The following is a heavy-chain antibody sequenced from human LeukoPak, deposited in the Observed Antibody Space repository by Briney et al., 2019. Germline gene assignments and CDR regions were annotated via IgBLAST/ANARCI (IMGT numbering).Heavy chain of an antibody. CDR2: INEDGSNK. Sequence: GGSLRLSCTASGFSFSNHYMRWIRQAPGKGLEWVANINEDGSNKWHLGPVKGRFTASRDNARNSLYLQMNSLRVEDTAVYYCTRVIVAVTGYFDYFDFWGQGVLVTVSS. CDR1: GFSFSNHY. D-gene: IGHD3-9*01. V-gene: IGHV3-7*01. J-gene: IGHJ4*02. CDR3: TRVIVAVTGYFDYFDF.